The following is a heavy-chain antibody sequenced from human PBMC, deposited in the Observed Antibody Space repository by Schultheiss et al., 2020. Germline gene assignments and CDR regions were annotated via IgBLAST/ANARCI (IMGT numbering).Heavy chain of an antibody. CDR1: GFTFSTYE. Sequence: GGSLRLSCAASGFTFSTYEMHWVRQAPGKGLQWVSSISTTGSSISYADSVKGRFTISRDNANNSLSLQMKSMRAEDTAVYFCARGGWFGELSYSSYFDYWGRGTLVTVPQ. J-gene: IGHJ4*02. CDR2: ISTTGSSI. CDR3: ARGGWFGELSYSSYFDY. V-gene: IGHV3-48*03. D-gene: IGHD3-10*01.